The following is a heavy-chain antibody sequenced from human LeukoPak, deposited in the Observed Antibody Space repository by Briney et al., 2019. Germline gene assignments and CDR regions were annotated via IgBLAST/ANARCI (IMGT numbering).Heavy chain of an antibody. CDR3: ARGLTRIVQNAFDI. D-gene: IGHD3-22*01. Sequence: SETLSLTCTVSGGPIRSSYYYWGWIRQPPGKGLEWIGYLHYSGSTYYNPSLRSRLTFSVDTSKNQFSLDLSSVTAADTAVYYCARGLTRIVQNAFDIWGQGTMVTVSS. J-gene: IGHJ3*02. CDR2: LHYSGST. V-gene: IGHV4-31*03. CDR1: GGPIRSSYYY.